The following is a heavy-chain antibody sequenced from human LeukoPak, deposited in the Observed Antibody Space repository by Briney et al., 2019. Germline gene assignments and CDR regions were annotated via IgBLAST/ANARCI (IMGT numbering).Heavy chain of an antibody. CDR1: GGSISNYY. CDR3: ARGMSGGYQEYNWFDP. V-gene: IGHV4-59*01. J-gene: IGHJ5*02. Sequence: KPSETLSLTCTVSGGSISNYYWSWIRQPPGKGLEWIGYIYYSGSTNYNPSLKSRVTISVDTSKNQFSLKLSSVTAADTAVYFCARGMSGGYQEYNWFDPWGQGTLVTVSS. D-gene: IGHD1-26*01. CDR2: IYYSGST.